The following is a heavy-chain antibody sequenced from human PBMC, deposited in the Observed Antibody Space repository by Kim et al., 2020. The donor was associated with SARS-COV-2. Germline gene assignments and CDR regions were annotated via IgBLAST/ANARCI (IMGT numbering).Heavy chain of an antibody. CDR1: GFTFTGYA. D-gene: IGHD2-2*01. CDR2: LSGDGTHI. CDR3: AKKVPGTNTMFDY. Sequence: GGSLRLSCAASGFTFTGYAMNWVRQAPGKGLEWVSTLSGDGTHIYYADSVKGRFTISRDISKNTLYLQMSSLRAEDTALYYCAKKVPGTNTMFDYWGQGALVTVSS. V-gene: IGHV3-23*01. J-gene: IGHJ4*02.